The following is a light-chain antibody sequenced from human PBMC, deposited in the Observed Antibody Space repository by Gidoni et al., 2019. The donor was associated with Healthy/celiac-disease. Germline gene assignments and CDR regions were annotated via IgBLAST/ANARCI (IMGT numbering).Light chain of an antibody. J-gene: IGKJ5*01. Sequence: IQMTPSPSSLSASVGDRVTITCQASQDISNYLNWYHQKPGKAPKLLIYDASNLETGVPSRFSGSGSGTDFTVTISSLQPEDIATYYCQQYDNLPITFGQGTRLEIK. CDR2: DAS. CDR1: QDISNY. V-gene: IGKV1-33*01. CDR3: QQYDNLPIT.